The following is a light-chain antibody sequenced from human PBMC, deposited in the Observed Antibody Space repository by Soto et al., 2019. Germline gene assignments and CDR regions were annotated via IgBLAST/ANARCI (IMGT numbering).Light chain of an antibody. CDR1: SGHSSNA. CDR2: LNSDGSH. Sequence: QPVLTQTPSASASLGASVKVTCTLSSGHSSNAVAWHQQQPEKGPRYLMKLNSDGSHSKGDGIPDRFSGSSSGAERYLTISSLQSEDEADYYCQTWGWGSVVFGGGTQLTVL. J-gene: IGLJ2*01. V-gene: IGLV4-69*01. CDR3: QTWGWGSVV.